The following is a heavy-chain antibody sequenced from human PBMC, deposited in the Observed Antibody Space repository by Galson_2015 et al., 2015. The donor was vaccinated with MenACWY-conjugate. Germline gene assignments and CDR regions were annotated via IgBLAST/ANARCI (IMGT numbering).Heavy chain of an antibody. V-gene: IGHV3-23*01. CDR1: GFTFDNHA. CDR2: ISLLGGST. CDR3: ARDLSPRGDFWYDAFDF. D-gene: IGHD3-3*01. J-gene: IGHJ3*01. Sequence: SLRLSCAGSGFTFDNHAMNWVRQAPGKGLEWVSSISLLGGSTYYEDSVKGRFTISRDNSKNTVYLQMESLRGEDAAVYYCARDLSPRGDFWYDAFDFWGQGTMVTVSS.